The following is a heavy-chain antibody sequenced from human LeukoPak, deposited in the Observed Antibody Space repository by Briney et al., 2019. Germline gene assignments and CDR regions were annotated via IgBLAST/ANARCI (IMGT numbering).Heavy chain of an antibody. Sequence: GGSVRLPCVASGFTFSTYGMHWARQAPAKGLEWLTDISYDGSNKYYADSVKGRFTISRDNSKNTLYLQIGSLRAEDTAVYYCAKEVHDYVTYYYMDVWGKRTAVTVSS. J-gene: IGHJ6*03. D-gene: IGHD4-17*01. CDR2: ISYDGSNK. CDR1: GFTFSTYG. CDR3: AKEVHDYVTYYYMDV. V-gene: IGHV3-30*18.